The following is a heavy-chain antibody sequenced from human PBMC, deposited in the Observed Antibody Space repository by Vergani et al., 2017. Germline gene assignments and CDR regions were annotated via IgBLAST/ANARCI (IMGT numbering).Heavy chain of an antibody. CDR2: VFHSGSA. J-gene: IGHJ5*02. CDR1: GYSISRGFY. V-gene: IGHV4-38-2*02. Sequence: QVQLQESGPGLVKPSETLSLTCSVSGYSISRGFYWGWIRQPPGKGLEWIATVFHSGSAYYNPSLRRRVTISVETSKNQFSLRLTTLTAADTAVYYCASYGRGLRRNWFDPWGQGTLVTVSS. D-gene: IGHD4-17*01. CDR3: ASYGRGLRRNWFDP.